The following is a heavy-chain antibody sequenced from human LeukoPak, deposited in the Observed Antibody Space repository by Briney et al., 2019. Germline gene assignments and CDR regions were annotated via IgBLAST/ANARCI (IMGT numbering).Heavy chain of an antibody. CDR3: ARGGKRGYY. J-gene: IGHJ4*02. D-gene: IGHD1-1*01. CDR1: GGSISSSYYY. V-gene: IGHV4-61*05. Sequence: SETLSLTCTVSGGSISSSYYYWGWIRQPPGKGLEWIGYIYYSGSTNYNPSLKSRVTISVDTSKNQFSLKLSSVTAADTAVYYCARGGKRGYYWGQGTLVTVSS. CDR2: IYYSGST.